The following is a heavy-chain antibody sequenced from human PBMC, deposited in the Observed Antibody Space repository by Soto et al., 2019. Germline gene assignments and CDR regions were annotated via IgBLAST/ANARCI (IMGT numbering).Heavy chain of an antibody. CDR3: ARGRTVRNYADDSSDYFYFFDY. CDR2: VYYTGST. V-gene: IGHV4-59*01. Sequence: KPSETLSLTCTVSGDSISTFYWGWMRQSPGKELEWIGYVYYTGSTNYNPSLKSRVTISEDRSKNQFSLKLTSANAADTAVYYCARGRTVRNYADDSSDYFYFFDYWGQGTQVTVSS. D-gene: IGHD3-22*01. J-gene: IGHJ4*02. CDR1: GDSISTFY.